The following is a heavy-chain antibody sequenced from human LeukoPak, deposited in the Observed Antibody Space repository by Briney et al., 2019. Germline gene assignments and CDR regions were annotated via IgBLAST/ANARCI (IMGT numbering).Heavy chain of an antibody. D-gene: IGHD3-10*01. CDR2: MSPNSGIT. CDR1: GYTFTSYD. Sequence: ASVKVSCKVSGYTFTSYDINSVGQATGQGLEWLRWMSPNSGITGYAQKFQGRVTMTRNTSISTAYMELSSLRSEYAAVYYCASALMVVRGVINYYYGMDVWGQGTTVTVSS. V-gene: IGHV1-8*01. J-gene: IGHJ6*02. CDR3: ASALMVVRGVINYYYGMDV.